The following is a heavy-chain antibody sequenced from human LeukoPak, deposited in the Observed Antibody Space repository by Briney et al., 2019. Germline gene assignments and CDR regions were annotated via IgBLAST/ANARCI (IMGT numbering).Heavy chain of an antibody. CDR3: TRMTTGHDY. Sequence: SETLSLTCAISGVSFDDYYWSWVRQPPGKGLEWIGEINHSGYTNDSPSLKSRVTMSIDTSRKQFSLNLRSVTVADTAVYYCTRMTTGHDYWGQGTLVTVSS. V-gene: IGHV4-34*01. D-gene: IGHD4-17*01. J-gene: IGHJ4*02. CDR1: GVSFDDYY. CDR2: INHSGYT.